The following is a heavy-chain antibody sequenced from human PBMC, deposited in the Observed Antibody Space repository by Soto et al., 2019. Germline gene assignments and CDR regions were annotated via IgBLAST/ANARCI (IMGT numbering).Heavy chain of an antibody. CDR1: GGTFSSYA. Sequence: SVKVSCKASGGTFSSYAISWVRQAPGQGLEWMGGIIPIFGTANYAQKFQGRVTITADKSTSTAYMELSSLRSEDTAVYYCAAYGSGSYYNSKYFDYWGQGTLVTVSS. CDR2: IIPIFGTA. V-gene: IGHV1-69*06. CDR3: AAYGSGSYYNSKYFDY. J-gene: IGHJ4*02. D-gene: IGHD3-10*01.